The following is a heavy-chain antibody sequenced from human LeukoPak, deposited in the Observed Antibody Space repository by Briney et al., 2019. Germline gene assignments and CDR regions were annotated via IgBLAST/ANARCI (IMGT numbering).Heavy chain of an antibody. CDR2: IYPGDSDT. J-gene: IGHJ4*02. CDR1: GYSFSSYW. D-gene: IGHD2-2*01. Sequence: GDSLKISCKCSGYSFSSYWIGWVRQMPGKGLEWMAIIYPGDSDTRYSPSFQGQVTISVDKSISTAYLQWSSLKASDTAIYYCAKIDRQYCSRSSCYALDYWGQGTQVTVSS. CDR3: AKIDRQYCSRSSCYALDY. V-gene: IGHV5-51*01.